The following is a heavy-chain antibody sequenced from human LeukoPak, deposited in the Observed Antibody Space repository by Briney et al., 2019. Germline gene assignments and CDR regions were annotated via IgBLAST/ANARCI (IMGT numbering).Heavy chain of an antibody. CDR2: ISGSGGST. Sequence: PGGSLRLSCAASGFTFSSYAMSWARQAPGKGLEWVSAISGSGGSTYYADSVKGRFTISRDNSKNTLYLQMNSLRAGDTAVYYCAKDMPYDFWSGYPSPPLDYWGQGTLVTVSS. V-gene: IGHV3-23*01. D-gene: IGHD3-3*01. J-gene: IGHJ4*02. CDR1: GFTFSSYA. CDR3: AKDMPYDFWSGYPSPPLDY.